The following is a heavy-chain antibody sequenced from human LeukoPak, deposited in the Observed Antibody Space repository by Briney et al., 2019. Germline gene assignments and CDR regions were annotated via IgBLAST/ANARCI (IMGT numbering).Heavy chain of an antibody. V-gene: IGHV4-31*03. D-gene: IGHD2-2*01. J-gene: IGHJ5*02. CDR1: GGSISSGGYY. CDR3: ARDHEYCSSTSCSVPNNWFDP. CDR2: IYYSGST. Sequence: SETLSLTCTVTGGSISSGGYYWSWIRQHPGKGLEWIGYIYYSGSTYYNPSLKSRVTISVDTSKNQFSLKLSSVTAADTAVYYCARDHEYCSSTSCSVPNNWFDPWGQGTQVTVSS.